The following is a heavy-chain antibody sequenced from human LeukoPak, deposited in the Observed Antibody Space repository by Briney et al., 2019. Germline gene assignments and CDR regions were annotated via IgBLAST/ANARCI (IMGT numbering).Heavy chain of an antibody. V-gene: IGHV3-23*01. J-gene: IGHJ4*02. Sequence: PGGSLRLSCAASGFTFSSYGMHWVRQAPGKGLEWVSAISGSGGSTYYADSVKGRFTISRDNSKNTLYLQMNSLRAEDTAVYYCAKDLTDFWSGYYYWGQGTLVTVSS. CDR1: GFTFSSYG. D-gene: IGHD3-3*01. CDR2: ISGSGGST. CDR3: AKDLTDFWSGYYY.